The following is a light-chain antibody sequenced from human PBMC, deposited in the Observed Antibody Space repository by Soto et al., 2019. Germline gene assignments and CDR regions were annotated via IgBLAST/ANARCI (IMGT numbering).Light chain of an antibody. CDR3: QQLNSYPRT. CDR2: AAS. Sequence: DIQLTQSPSFLSASVGDRVTITCRASQGISSYLAWYQQKPGKAPKLLIYAASTLQSWVPSRFSGSGSETEFTLTISSLQPEDFATYYCQQLNSYPRTFGGGTKVEIK. CDR1: QGISSY. J-gene: IGKJ4*01. V-gene: IGKV1-9*01.